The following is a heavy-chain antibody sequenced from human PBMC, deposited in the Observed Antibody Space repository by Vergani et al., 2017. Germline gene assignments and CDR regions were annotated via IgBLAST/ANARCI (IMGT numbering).Heavy chain of an antibody. Sequence: LEESGGGSVKPGGSLRLSCAASGFKFSDHYMSWIRQAPGKGLEWVSHISPGASTVSYTDSVTGRFTVFRDHANHSLTLDMTTLGVGDTAGYYCAKNPGISTTRHYYAMDVWGQGTTVTVSS. J-gene: IGHJ6*02. CDR2: ISPGASTV. V-gene: IGHV3-11*04. D-gene: IGHD1-1*01. CDR1: GFKFSDHY. CDR3: AKNPGISTTRHYYAMDV.